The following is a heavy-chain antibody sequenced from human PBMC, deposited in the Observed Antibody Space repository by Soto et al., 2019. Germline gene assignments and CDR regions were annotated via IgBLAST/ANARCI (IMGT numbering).Heavy chain of an antibody. CDR3: ARELDDILTSPDY. J-gene: IGHJ4*02. V-gene: IGHV3-48*02. CDR2: ISSSSSTI. Sequence: EVQLVESGGGLVQPGGSLRLSCAASGFTFSSYSMNWVRQAPGKGLEWVSYISSSSSTIYYADSVKGRFTISRDNAKNSLYLQMNSLRDEVTAVYYCARELDDILTSPDYWGQGTLVTVSS. CDR1: GFTFSSYS. D-gene: IGHD3-9*01.